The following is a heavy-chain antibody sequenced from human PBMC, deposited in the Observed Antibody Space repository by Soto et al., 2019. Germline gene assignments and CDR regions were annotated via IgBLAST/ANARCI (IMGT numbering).Heavy chain of an antibody. CDR3: ARPKGIAAAGTEAFDI. CDR1: GGSISSSSYY. Sequence: SETLSLTCTVSGGSISSSSYYWGWIRQPPGKGLEWIGSIYYSGSTYYNPSLKSRVTISVDTSKSQFSLKLSSVTAADTAVYYCARPKGIAAAGTEAFDIWGQGTMVTVSS. V-gene: IGHV4-39*01. J-gene: IGHJ3*02. D-gene: IGHD6-13*01. CDR2: IYYSGST.